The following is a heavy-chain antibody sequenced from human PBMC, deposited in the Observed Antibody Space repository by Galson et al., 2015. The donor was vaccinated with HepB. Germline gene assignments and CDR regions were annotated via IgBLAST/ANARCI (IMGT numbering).Heavy chain of an antibody. J-gene: IGHJ4*02. CDR2: ISSSSSYI. CDR3: ARILGGQQLGRS. V-gene: IGHV3-21*01. CDR1: GFTFSSYS. Sequence: SLRLSCAASGFTFSSYSMNWVRQAPGKGLEWVSSISSSSSYIYYADSVKGRFTISRDNAKNSLYLQMNSLRAEDTAVYYCARILGGQQLGRSWGQGTLVTVSS. D-gene: IGHD6-13*01.